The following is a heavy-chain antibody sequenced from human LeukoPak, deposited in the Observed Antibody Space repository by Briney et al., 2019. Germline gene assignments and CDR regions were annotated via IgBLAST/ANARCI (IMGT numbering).Heavy chain of an antibody. V-gene: IGHV3-74*01. CDR3: AREHPPSYDANELWFDP. Sequence: GGSLRLSCAASGFTFSSYWMHWVRQAPGKGLVWVSRINSDGSSTSYADSVKGRFTISGDNAKNTLYLQMNSLGAEDTAVYYCAREHPPSYDANELWFDPWGQGTLVTVSS. CDR1: GFTFSSYW. D-gene: IGHD5-18*01. J-gene: IGHJ5*02. CDR2: INSDGSST.